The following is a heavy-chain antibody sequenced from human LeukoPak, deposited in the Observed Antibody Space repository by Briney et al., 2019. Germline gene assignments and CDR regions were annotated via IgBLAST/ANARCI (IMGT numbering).Heavy chain of an antibody. CDR1: GGSISSYY. Sequence: SETLSLTCTVSGGSISSYYWNWIRQPPGRGLDWIEYIYYSGSTNYNPSLKSRVTISVDTSKNQFSLKLTSVTAADTAVYYCARGESSGSNWFDPWGQGTLVTVSS. D-gene: IGHD3-22*01. CDR2: IYYSGST. J-gene: IGHJ5*02. CDR3: ARGESSGSNWFDP. V-gene: IGHV4-59*01.